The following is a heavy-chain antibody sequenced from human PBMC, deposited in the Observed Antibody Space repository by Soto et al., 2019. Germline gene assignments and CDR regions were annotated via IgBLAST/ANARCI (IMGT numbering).Heavy chain of an antibody. V-gene: IGHV3-23*01. D-gene: IGHD3-22*01. J-gene: IGHJ4*02. CDR3: QKGYYDSSGYMSQ. Sequence: XESLRLSCAACGFTFSSYAMSWVRQAPGKGLEWVSAISGSGGSTYYADSVKGRFTISRDNSKNTLYLQMNSLRAEDTAVYYCQKGYYDSSGYMSQWGQGTLVTVSS. CDR1: GFTFSSYA. CDR2: ISGSGGST.